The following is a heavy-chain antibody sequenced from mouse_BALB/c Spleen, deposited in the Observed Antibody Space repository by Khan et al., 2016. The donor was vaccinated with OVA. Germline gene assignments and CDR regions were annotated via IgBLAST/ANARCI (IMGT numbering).Heavy chain of an antibody. V-gene: IGHV14-3*02. CDR1: GFNIKDTY. J-gene: IGHJ3*01. Sequence: VQLQQSGAELVKPGASVKLSCSASGFNIKDTYIHWMKQRPEQGLEWIGRIDPPNDDSKYGPKFQAKATLTADTSSNTAYLQLSSLTSEDTAVYYCATPYGNPFAFWGQGTLVSVSA. D-gene: IGHD2-1*01. CDR3: ATPYGNPFAF. CDR2: IDPPNDDS.